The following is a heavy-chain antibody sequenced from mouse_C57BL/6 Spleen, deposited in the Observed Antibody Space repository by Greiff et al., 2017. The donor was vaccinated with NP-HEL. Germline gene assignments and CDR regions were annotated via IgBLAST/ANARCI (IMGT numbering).Heavy chain of an antibody. J-gene: IGHJ2*01. Sequence: QVQLQQPGAELVRPGSSVKLSCKASGYTFTSYWMHWVKQRPIQGLEWIGNIDPSDSETHYNQKFKDKATLTVDKSSSTAYMQLSSLTSEDSAVYYCASDYGSSYLFDYWGRGTTLTVSS. CDR2: IDPSDSET. D-gene: IGHD1-1*01. V-gene: IGHV1-52*01. CDR3: ASDYGSSYLFDY. CDR1: GYTFTSYW.